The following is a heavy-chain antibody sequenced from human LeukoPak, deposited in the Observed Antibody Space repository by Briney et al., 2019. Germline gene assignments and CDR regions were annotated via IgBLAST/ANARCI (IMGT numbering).Heavy chain of an antibody. CDR1: GFNFMVHG. CDR2: ISNAGSTI. V-gene: IGHV3-48*01. Sequence: GGSLRLSCATSGFNFMVHGINWVRQAPGKELEWISYISNAGSTIYYADSVQGRFNISRDDGKNSVYLKMNSLRVEDTAVYYCARDSALRIWGQGTLVTVSS. CDR3: ARDSALRI. J-gene: IGHJ4*02. D-gene: IGHD6-13*01.